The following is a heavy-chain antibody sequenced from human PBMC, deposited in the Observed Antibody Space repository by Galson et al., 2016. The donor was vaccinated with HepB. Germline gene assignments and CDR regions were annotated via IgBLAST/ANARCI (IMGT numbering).Heavy chain of an antibody. CDR2: ISTRRTT. CDR3: AKERLVRRIFDH. D-gene: IGHD1-1*01. V-gene: IGHV3-23*01. J-gene: IGHJ4*02. Sequence: SLRLSCAASGFVFSNFGLSWVRQSPGKRLEWVPSISTRRTTYYPDSVQGRFTISRDNSNNTLYLQMNGLRAEDTAVYYCAKERLVRRIFDHWGQGTLLTVSS. CDR1: GFVFSNFG.